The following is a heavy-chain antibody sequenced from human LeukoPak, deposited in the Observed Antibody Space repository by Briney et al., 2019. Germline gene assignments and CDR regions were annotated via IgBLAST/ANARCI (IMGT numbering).Heavy chain of an antibody. Sequence: PGGSLRLSCAASGFTFSDYYMSWIRQAPGKGLEWVSYISSSGSIIYYADSVKGRFTISRDNSKNTLYLQMNSLRAEDTAVYYCAKVASGSYYNWPFDYWGQGTLVTVSS. J-gene: IGHJ4*02. CDR3: AKVASGSYYNWPFDY. CDR1: GFTFSDYY. V-gene: IGHV3-11*01. CDR2: ISSSGSII. D-gene: IGHD1-26*01.